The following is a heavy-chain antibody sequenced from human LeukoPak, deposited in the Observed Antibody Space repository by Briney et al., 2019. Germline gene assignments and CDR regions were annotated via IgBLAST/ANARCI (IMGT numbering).Heavy chain of an antibody. V-gene: IGHV3-23*01. D-gene: IGHD3-3*01. CDR3: AKSISRITIFGVLIRGFDY. CDR1: GFTFSSSA. CDR2: ISGSGDTT. J-gene: IGHJ4*02. Sequence: GGSLRLSCAASGFTFSSSAMSWVRQAPGKGLEWVSSISGSGDTTYYTDSVKGRFTISRDNSKNTLYLQMNSLRAEDTAVYYCAKSISRITIFGVLIRGFDYWGQGTLVTVSS.